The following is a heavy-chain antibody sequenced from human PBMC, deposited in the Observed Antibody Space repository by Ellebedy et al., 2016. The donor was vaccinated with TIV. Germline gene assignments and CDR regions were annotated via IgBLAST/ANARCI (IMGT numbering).Heavy chain of an antibody. D-gene: IGHD3-9*01. V-gene: IGHV3-11*01. CDR2: ISHNAGTI. CDR1: DFTFSDYY. J-gene: IGHJ4*02. CDR3: AKDPALVYDTAYYYLDF. Sequence: GESLKISCVDSDFTFSDYYMSWIHQAPGKGLEWLSYISHNAGTIYYADSVKGRFTISRDNAKNTLYLQMESLRAEDTAVYYCAKDPALVYDTAYYYLDFWGQGTLVSVSS.